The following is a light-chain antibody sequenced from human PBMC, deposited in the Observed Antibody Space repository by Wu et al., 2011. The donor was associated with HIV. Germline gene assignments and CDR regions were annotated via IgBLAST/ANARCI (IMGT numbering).Light chain of an antibody. J-gene: IGKJ2*03. Sequence: EIVMTQSPATLSVSPGERATLSCRASQSVSTNLAWYQQKAGQAPRLLIFGASTRATGIPVRFSGSGSGTEFTLTISRLEPEDFAVYYCQQFGSSPYSFGQGTKLEIK. CDR1: QSVSTN. V-gene: IGKV3-15*01. CDR2: GAS. CDR3: QQFGSSPYS.